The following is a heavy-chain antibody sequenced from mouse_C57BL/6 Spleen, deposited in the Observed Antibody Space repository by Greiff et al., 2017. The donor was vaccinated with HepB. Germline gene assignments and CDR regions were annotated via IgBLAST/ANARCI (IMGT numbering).Heavy chain of an antibody. Sequence: VQLQESGPELVKPGASVKISCKASGYAFSSSWMNWVKQRPGKGLEWIGRIYPGDGDTNYNGKFKGKATLTADKSSSTAYMQLSSLTSEDSAVYFCARWRHYYGSWFAYWGQGTLVTVSA. V-gene: IGHV1-82*01. D-gene: IGHD1-1*01. J-gene: IGHJ3*01. CDR1: GYAFSSSW. CDR3: ARWRHYYGSWFAY. CDR2: IYPGDGDT.